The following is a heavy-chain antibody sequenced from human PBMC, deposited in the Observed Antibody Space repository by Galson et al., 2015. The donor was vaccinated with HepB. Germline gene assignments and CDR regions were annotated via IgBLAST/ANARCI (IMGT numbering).Heavy chain of an antibody. J-gene: IGHJ3*02. V-gene: IGHV1-2*02. CDR3: ARSSLYQWNGYDAFDI. Sequence: SVKVSCKASGYTFPHYYIHWVRQAPGQGLEWLGWVNPNGGGTDYAQKFQGRVTLTGDTSISTAYMELSDMKSDDTAVYYCARSSLYQWNGYDAFDIWGQGTLVAVSS. CDR2: VNPNGGGT. CDR1: GYTFPHYY. D-gene: IGHD1-20*01.